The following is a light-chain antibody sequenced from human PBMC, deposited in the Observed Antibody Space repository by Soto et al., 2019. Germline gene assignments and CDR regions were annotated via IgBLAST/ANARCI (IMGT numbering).Light chain of an antibody. Sequence: QSVLTQPPSASGTPGQRVTISCSGSSSNIGSNYVYWYQQLPGMAPKLLIYRNNQRPSGVPDRFSGSKSGTSASLAISGLRSEDEADYYCAAWDDSLKVFGTGTKVTVL. V-gene: IGLV1-47*01. CDR3: AAWDDSLKV. CDR1: SSNIGSNY. CDR2: RNN. J-gene: IGLJ1*01.